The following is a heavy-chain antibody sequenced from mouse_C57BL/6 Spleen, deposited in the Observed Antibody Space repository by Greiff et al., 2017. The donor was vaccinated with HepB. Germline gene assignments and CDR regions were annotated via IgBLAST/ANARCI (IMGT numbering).Heavy chain of an antibody. D-gene: IGHD2-4*01. J-gene: IGHJ2*01. CDR2: IDPEDGET. Sequence: VQLQQSGAELVKPGASVKLSCTASGFNIKDYYMHWVKQRTEQGLEWIGRIDPEDGETKYAPNFQGKATITADTSSNTSYLQLSSLTSEDTAVYYCALYDYEYRGQGTTLTGSS. CDR1: GFNIKDYY. V-gene: IGHV14-2*01. CDR3: ALYDYEY.